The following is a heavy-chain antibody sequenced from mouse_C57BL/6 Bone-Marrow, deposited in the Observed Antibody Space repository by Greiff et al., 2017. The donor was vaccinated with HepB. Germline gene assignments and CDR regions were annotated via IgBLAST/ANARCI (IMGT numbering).Heavy chain of an antibody. J-gene: IGHJ4*01. CDR3: VRVHYYGSSYYYAMDY. CDR1: GFTFNTYA. Sequence: EVMLVESGGGLVQPKGSLKLSCAASGFTFNTYAMHWVRQAPGKGLEWVARIRSKSSNYATYYADSVKDRFTISRDDSQSMLYLQMNNLKTEDTAMYYCVRVHYYGSSYYYAMDYWGQGTSVTVSS. D-gene: IGHD1-1*01. CDR2: IRSKSSNYAT. V-gene: IGHV10-3*01.